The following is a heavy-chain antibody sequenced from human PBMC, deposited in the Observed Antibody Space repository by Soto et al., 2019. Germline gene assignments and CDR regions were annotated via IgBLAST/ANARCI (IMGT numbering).Heavy chain of an antibody. CDR1: GGTFSSYA. Sequence: SVKVSCKASGGTFSSYAISWVRQAPGQGLEWMGGIIPIFGTANYAQKFQGRVTMTTDTSTSTAYMELRSLRSDDTAVYYCARDLNYYDSSGYSPVPDFDYWG. V-gene: IGHV1-69*05. J-gene: IGHJ4*01. CDR3: ARDLNYYDSSGYSPVPDFDY. D-gene: IGHD3-22*01. CDR2: IIPIFGTA.